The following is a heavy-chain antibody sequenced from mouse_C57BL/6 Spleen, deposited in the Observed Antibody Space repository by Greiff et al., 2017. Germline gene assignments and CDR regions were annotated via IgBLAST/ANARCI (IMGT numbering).Heavy chain of an antibody. CDR1: GYTFTEYP. J-gene: IGHJ3*01. CDR2: FYPGSGSI. V-gene: IGHV1-62-2*01. D-gene: IGHD2-4*01. Sequence: QVQLQQSGAELVNPGASVKLSCKASGYTFTEYPIHWVKQRSGQGLEWIGWFYPGSGSIKYNEKFKDKATLTADKSSSTVYMELSRLTSEDSAVYFCARHEGASYYDYDEGFAYWGQGTLVTVSA. CDR3: ARHEGASYYDYDEGFAY.